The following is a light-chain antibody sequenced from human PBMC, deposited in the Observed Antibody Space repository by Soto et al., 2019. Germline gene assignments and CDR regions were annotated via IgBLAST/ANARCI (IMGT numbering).Light chain of an antibody. Sequence: DIQLTQSPSTLSASVGDRVIITCRASQSKSNWLAWYQQKPGTAPKLLIYDASFLETGVPSRFSGSGSGTEFXLXIXSLXXXXFATYYCQLYDGHSVWIFGQGTKVEI. CDR3: QLYDGHSVWI. CDR1: QSKSNW. CDR2: DAS. V-gene: IGKV1-5*01. J-gene: IGKJ1*01.